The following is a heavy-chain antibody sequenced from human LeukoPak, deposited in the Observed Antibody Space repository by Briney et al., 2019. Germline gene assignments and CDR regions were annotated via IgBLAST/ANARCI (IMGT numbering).Heavy chain of an antibody. J-gene: IGHJ4*02. CDR1: GFTVSSNH. V-gene: IGHV3-53*01. D-gene: IGHD2-15*01. CDR2: IYSGGST. CDR3: ATRRGGGPYYFDY. Sequence: PGGSLRLSCAASGFTVSSNHMTWVRQAPGKGLEWVSVIYSGGSTYYADSVRGRFTISRDNSKNTLYLQMNSLRAEDTAVYYCATRRGGGPYYFDYWGQGILVTVSS.